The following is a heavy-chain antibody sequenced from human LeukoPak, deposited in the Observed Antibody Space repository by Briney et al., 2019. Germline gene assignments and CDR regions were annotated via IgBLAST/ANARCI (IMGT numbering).Heavy chain of an antibody. V-gene: IGHV3-21*01. J-gene: IGHJ4*02. CDR1: EFTFSSYT. CDR3: ARGGPAAGRFDY. Sequence: GGSLRLSCAASEFTFSSYTMNWVRQAPGKGLEWVSSISTSSIYIYYADSVKGRFTISRDNAKNSLFLQMNSLRAEDTAVYYCARGGPAAGRFDYWGQGTLVTVSS. CDR2: ISTSSIYI. D-gene: IGHD6-13*01.